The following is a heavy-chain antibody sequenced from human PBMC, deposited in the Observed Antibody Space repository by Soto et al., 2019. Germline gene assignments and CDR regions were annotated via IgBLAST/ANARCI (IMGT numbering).Heavy chain of an antibody. CDR2: IYSGGST. D-gene: IGHD1-26*01. Sequence: EVQLVESGGGLVQPGGSLRLSCAASGFTVSSNYMSWVRQAPGKGLEWVSVIYSGGSTYYADSVKGRFTISRDNSKNTLYLQMNSLRAEDTAVYYCARGNPLNSGAFDIWGQGTMVTVSS. J-gene: IGHJ3*02. CDR1: GFTVSSNY. V-gene: IGHV3-66*01. CDR3: ARGNPLNSGAFDI.